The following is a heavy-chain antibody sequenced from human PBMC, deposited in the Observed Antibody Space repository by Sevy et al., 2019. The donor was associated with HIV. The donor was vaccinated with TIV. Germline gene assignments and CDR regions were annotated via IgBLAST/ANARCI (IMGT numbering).Heavy chain of an antibody. J-gene: IGHJ4*02. CDR1: GFTFSSYW. CDR3: ARVGVGGSLFCDY. V-gene: IGHV3-7*01. Sequence: GESLKISCAASGFTFSSYWMSWVRQAPGKGLEWVANIKQDGSEKYYVDSVKGRFTISRDNAKNSLYLQMNGLRAEDTAVYYCARVGVGGSLFCDYWGQGTLVTVSS. D-gene: IGHD1-26*01. CDR2: IKQDGSEK.